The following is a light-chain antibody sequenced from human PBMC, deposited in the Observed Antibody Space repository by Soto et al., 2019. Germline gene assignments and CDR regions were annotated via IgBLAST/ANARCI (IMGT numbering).Light chain of an antibody. J-gene: IGKJ1*01. Sequence: EIVMTQSPATLSVSLGERVTITCRASQSVSSHLAWYQQQPGKAPRLLIYGASSSARGVPPRFSGSGSGTEFTITSGRMNDVDFETFYHQQYYAHRTFGQGTKVDI. CDR3: QQYYAHRT. CDR1: QSVSSH. V-gene: IGKV1-5*01. CDR2: GAS.